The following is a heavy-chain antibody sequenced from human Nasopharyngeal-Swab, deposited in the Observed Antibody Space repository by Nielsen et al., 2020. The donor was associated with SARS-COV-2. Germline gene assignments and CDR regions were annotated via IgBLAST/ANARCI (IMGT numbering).Heavy chain of an antibody. V-gene: IGHV4-59*01. CDR1: GGSISSYY. CDR3: ARGVGFLAYYFDY. CDR2: IYYSGST. J-gene: IGHJ4*02. D-gene: IGHD3-3*01. Sequence: GPLRLSCTVSGGSISSYYWSWIRQPPGKGLEWIGYIYYSGSTNYNPSLKSRVTISVDTSKNQFSLKLSSVTAADTAVYYCARGVGFLAYYFDYWGQGTLVTVSS.